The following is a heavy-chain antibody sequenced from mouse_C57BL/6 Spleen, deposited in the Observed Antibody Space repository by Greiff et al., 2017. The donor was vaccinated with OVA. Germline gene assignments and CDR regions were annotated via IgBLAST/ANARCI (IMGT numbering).Heavy chain of an antibody. J-gene: IGHJ3*01. CDR1: GYTFTSYW. CDR3: AREGASGWFAY. D-gene: IGHD6-1*01. Sequence: VQLQQPGAELVRPGSSVKLSCKASGYTFTSYWMHWVKQRPIQGLEWIGNIDPSDSETHYNQKFKDKATLTVDKSSSTAYMQLSSLTSEDSAVDYCAREGASGWFAYWGQGTLVTVSA. V-gene: IGHV1-52*01. CDR2: IDPSDSET.